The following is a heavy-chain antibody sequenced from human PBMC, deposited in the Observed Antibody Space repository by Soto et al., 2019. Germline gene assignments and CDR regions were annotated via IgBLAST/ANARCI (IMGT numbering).Heavy chain of an antibody. CDR3: AREGVVPAAMTGFDY. Sequence: QVQLVQSGAEVKKPGASVKVSCKASGYTFTGYYMHWVRQAPGQGLEWMGWINPNSGGTNYAQKFQGWVTMTRDTSSSTAYMELSRLRSDDTAVYYCAREGVVPAAMTGFDYWGQGTLVTVSS. CDR2: INPNSGGT. D-gene: IGHD2-2*01. V-gene: IGHV1-2*04. J-gene: IGHJ4*02. CDR1: GYTFTGYY.